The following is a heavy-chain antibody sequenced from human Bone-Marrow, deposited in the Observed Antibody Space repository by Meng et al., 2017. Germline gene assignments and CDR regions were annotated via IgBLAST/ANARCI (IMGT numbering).Heavy chain of an antibody. CDR3: AREGCSGGKCDSGADY. Sequence: GESLKISCTASGFTIDNYAMSWVRQPPGKGLEWVSGSNWNGVTTSYVDSVKGRFTISRDNTKNSLYLQMSSLRAEDTAFYYCAREGCSGGKCDSGADYWGQGTLVTVFS. CDR2: SNWNGVTT. CDR1: GFTIDNYA. J-gene: IGHJ4*02. D-gene: IGHD2-15*01. V-gene: IGHV3-20*04.